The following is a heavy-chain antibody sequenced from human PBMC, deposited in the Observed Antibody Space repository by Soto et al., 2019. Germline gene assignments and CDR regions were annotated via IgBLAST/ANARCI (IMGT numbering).Heavy chain of an antibody. CDR2: ITGSP. CDR1: VPSFTILLSN. CDR3: ATLTAGGGGRGY. J-gene: IGHJ4*02. Sequence: QVQLQESGPGLVEPSQTLSLICTVSVPSFTILLSNWAWFRQHPGKGLEGIGYITGSPYYNPSLKSRVTISLDTSRNHFSLELNSVTAADTAVYYCATLTAGGGGRGYWGQGTLVTVSS. V-gene: IGHV4-31*03. D-gene: IGHD2-15*01.